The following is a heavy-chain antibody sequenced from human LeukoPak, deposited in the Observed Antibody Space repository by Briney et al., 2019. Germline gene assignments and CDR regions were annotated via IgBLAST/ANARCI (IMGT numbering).Heavy chain of an antibody. CDR3: AREPRQWLVRTYYFDY. D-gene: IGHD6-19*01. CDR2: IKQDGSEK. V-gene: IGHV3-7*03. CDR1: GFTFSSYW. J-gene: IGHJ4*02. Sequence: GGSLRLSCAASGFTFSSYWMSWVRQAPGKGLEWVANIKQDGSEKYYVDSVKGRFTISRDNAKNSLYLQMNSLKTEDTAVYYCAREPRQWLVRTYYFDYWGQGTLVTVSS.